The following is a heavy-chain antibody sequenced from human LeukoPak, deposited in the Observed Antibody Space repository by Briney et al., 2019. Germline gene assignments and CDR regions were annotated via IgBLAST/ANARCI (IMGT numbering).Heavy chain of an antibody. CDR1: GGSFSGYY. CDR3: ARRYCSSTSCYLNAFDI. D-gene: IGHD2-2*01. J-gene: IGHJ3*02. Sequence: KPSETLSLTCAVYGGSFSGYYWSWIRQPPGKGLEWIGYIYTSGSTNYNPSLKSRVTISVDTSKNQFSLKLSSVTAADTAVYYCARRYCSSTSCYLNAFDIWGQGTMVTVSS. V-gene: IGHV4-4*09. CDR2: IYTSGST.